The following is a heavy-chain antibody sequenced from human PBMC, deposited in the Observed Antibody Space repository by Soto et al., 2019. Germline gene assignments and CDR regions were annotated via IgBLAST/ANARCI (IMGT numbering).Heavy chain of an antibody. V-gene: IGHV6-1*01. CDR3: ARSEEDSDYYYYGMDV. J-gene: IGHJ6*02. CDR2: TYYRSRWYS. CDR1: GDTVSINSVA. D-gene: IGHD2-15*01. Sequence: SQTLSLTCVGSGDTVSINSVAWNLVRQSPSRGLEWLGRTYYRSRWYSDYAVSVRSRIDINADTSKNQVSLQLNSVTPEDTAVYYCARSEEDSDYYYYGMDVWGQGTTVTVSS.